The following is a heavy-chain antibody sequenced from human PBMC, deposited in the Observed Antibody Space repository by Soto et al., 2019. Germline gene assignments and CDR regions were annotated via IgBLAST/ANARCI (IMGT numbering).Heavy chain of an antibody. Sequence: GESLKISCKGAGYSFSSCWIGWVRQMPGKGVEWMGIIYPGDSDTRYSPSFQGQVTISADKSISTAYLQWSSLKASDTAMYYCARLDIVVVTDAGRTYYYYYGMDVWGQGTTVTVSS. D-gene: IGHD2-2*01. J-gene: IGHJ6*02. V-gene: IGHV5-51*01. CDR3: ARLDIVVVTDAGRTYYYYYGMDV. CDR1: GYSFSSCW. CDR2: IYPGDSDT.